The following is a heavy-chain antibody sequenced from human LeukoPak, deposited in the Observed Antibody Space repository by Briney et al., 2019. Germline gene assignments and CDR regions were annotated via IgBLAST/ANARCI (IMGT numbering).Heavy chain of an antibody. V-gene: IGHV3-21*01. J-gene: IGHJ4*02. CDR1: GFTFSSYS. D-gene: IGHD3-10*01. CDR2: ISSSSSYI. CDR3: ARAGSGGSGSYYFDY. Sequence: GGFLRLSCAASGFTFSSYSMDWVRQAPGKGLEWVSSISSSSSYIYYADSVKGRFTISRDNAKNSLYLQMNSLRAEDTAVYYCARAGSGGSGSYYFDYWGQGTLVTVSS.